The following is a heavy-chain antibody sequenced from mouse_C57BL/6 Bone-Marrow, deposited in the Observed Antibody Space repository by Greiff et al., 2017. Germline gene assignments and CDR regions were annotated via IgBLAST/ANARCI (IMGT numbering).Heavy chain of an antibody. J-gene: IGHJ4*01. CDR3: ARLRYPPYAMDY. V-gene: IGHV14-2*01. CDR2: IDPEDGET. D-gene: IGHD1-1*01. Sequence: EVQLQQSGAELVKPGASVKLSCTASGSNIKDYYMPWVKQRTEQGLEWIGRIDPEDGETKYAPKFQGKATITADTSSNTAYLQLSSLTSEDTAVYYCARLRYPPYAMDYWGQGTSVTVSS. CDR1: GSNIKDYY.